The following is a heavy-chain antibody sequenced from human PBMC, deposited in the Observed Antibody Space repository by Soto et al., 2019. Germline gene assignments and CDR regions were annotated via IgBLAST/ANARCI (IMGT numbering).Heavy chain of an antibody. V-gene: IGHV3-21*01. CDR3: ARDRLFAPYYFDY. CDR1: GFTFSSYS. CDR2: ISSSSSYI. J-gene: IGHJ4*02. D-gene: IGHD3-3*01. Sequence: GGSLRLSCAASGFTFSSYSMNWVRQAPGKGLEWVSSISSSSSYIYYADSVKGRFTISRDNAKNSLYLQMNSLRAEDTAVYYCARDRLFAPYYFDYWGQGTLVTGLL.